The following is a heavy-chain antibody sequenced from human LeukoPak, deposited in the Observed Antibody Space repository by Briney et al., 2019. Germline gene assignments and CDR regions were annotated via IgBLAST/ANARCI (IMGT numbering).Heavy chain of an antibody. CDR2: INTDTGNP. V-gene: IGHV7-4-1*02. CDR3: ARGIGIGTVLMVHGNMDV. CDR1: GYTFTSYD. Sequence: ASVKVSCKASGYTFTSYDINWVRQAPGQGLEWMGWINTDTGNPTYAQGFTGRFVFSLDTSVSTTYLQISSLKPEDTAVYYCARGIGIGTVLMVHGNMDVWGKGTTVTVSS. D-gene: IGHD2-8*01. J-gene: IGHJ6*03.